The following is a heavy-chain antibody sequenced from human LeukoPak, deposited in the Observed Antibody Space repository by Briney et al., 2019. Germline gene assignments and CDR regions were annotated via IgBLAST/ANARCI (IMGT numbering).Heavy chain of an antibody. D-gene: IGHD2-2*02. Sequence: ASVKVSCKASGYTFTGYYMHWVRQAPGQGLEWMGWINPNSGGTNYAQKFQGRVTMTRDTSISTAYMELSRLRSDDTAVYYCAREGTCSSTSCYSPMDIWGKGTTVTISS. CDR2: INPNSGGT. CDR3: AREGTCSSTSCYSPMDI. CDR1: GYTFTGYY. V-gene: IGHV1-2*02. J-gene: IGHJ6*03.